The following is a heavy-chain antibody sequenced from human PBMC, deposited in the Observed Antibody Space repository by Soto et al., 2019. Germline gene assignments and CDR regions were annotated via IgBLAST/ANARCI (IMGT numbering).Heavy chain of an antibody. V-gene: IGHV3-48*01. CDR2: ISSSSSTI. J-gene: IGHJ6*03. D-gene: IGHD5-18*01. CDR1: GFTFSSYS. CDR3: ARTAAMGYYYYYMDV. Sequence: GGSLRLSCAASGFTFSSYSMNWVRQAPGKGLEWVSYISSSSSTIYYADSVKGRFTISRDNAKNSLYLQMNSLRAEDTAVYYCARTAAMGYYYYYMDVWGKGTTVTVSS.